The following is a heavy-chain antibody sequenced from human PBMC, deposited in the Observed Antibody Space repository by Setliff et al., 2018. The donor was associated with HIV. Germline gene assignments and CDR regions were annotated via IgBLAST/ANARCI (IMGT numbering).Heavy chain of an antibody. V-gene: IGHV1-2*06. D-gene: IGHD3-10*01. Sequence: GASVKVSCKASGYTFTGYYVHWVRQAPGQGLEWMGRIIPNSGGTNYAQKFQGRVTMTRDTSISTAYMELTRLRSDDTAVYYCARNFGLSPSGKYYYYYGMDIWGQGTTVTVSS. J-gene: IGHJ6*02. CDR3: ARNFGLSPSGKYYYYYGMDI. CDR2: IIPNSGGT. CDR1: GYTFTGYY.